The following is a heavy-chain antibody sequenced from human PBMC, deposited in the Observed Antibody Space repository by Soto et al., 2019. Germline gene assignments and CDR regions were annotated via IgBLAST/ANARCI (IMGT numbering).Heavy chain of an antibody. CDR1: GFTFSSYA. CDR3: ARDSDFVVVVASTVLDY. D-gene: IGHD2-15*01. CDR2: ISYDGSNK. Sequence: QVQLVESGGGVVQPGRSLRLSCAASGFTFSSYAMHWVRQAPGKGLEWVAVISYDGSNKYYADSVKGRFTISRDNSKNTLYQQMNSVRAEDTAVYYCARDSDFVVVVASTVLDYWGQGTLVTVSS. V-gene: IGHV3-30-3*01. J-gene: IGHJ4*02.